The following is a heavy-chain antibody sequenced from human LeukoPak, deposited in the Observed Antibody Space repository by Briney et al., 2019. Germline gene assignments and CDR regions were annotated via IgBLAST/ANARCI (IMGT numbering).Heavy chain of an antibody. D-gene: IGHD1-1*01. CDR1: GGSFSGYY. V-gene: IGHV4-34*01. CDR2: INHSGST. Sequence: PSETLSLTCAVYGGSFSGYYWSWIRQPPGKGLEWIGEINHSGSTNYNPSLKSRVTISVDTSKNQFSLKLSSVTAADTAVYYCARLGQLERLFDYWGQGTLVTVSS. J-gene: IGHJ4*02. CDR3: ARLGQLERLFDY.